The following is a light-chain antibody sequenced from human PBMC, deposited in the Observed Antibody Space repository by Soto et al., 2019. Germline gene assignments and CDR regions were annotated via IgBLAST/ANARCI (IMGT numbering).Light chain of an antibody. J-gene: IGLJ1*01. V-gene: IGLV2-14*01. CDR3: SSWTSSSSYV. CDR1: SSEVGGYNS. Sequence: QSALTQPASVSGSPGQSIAISCTGTSSEVGGYNSVSWYQQYPGKAPKLMIHDVSNRPSGVSDRFSGSKSGNTASLTISGLQAEDEADYYCSSWTSSSSYVFGSGTKLTVL. CDR2: DVS.